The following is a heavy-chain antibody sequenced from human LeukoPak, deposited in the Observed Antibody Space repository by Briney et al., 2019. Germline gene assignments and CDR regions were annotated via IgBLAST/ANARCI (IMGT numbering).Heavy chain of an antibody. CDR1: GGTFSSYA. V-gene: IGHV1-69*04. Sequence: ASVKVSCKASGGTFSSYAISWVRQAPGQGLEWMGRIIPILGIANCAQKFQGRVTITADKSTSTAYMELSSLRSEDTAVYYCAGGQGGGDCSPFDYWGQGTLVTVSS. CDR3: AGGQGGGDCSPFDY. D-gene: IGHD2-21*01. CDR2: IIPILGIA. J-gene: IGHJ4*02.